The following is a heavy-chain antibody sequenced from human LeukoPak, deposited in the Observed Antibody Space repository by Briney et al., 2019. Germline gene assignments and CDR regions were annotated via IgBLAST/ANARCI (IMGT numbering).Heavy chain of an antibody. Sequence: PGRSLRLSCAASGFTFSSYPIHWVRQAPGKGLEWVSSISSSSSYIYYAVSVKGRFTISRDNAKNSLYLQMNSLRAEDTAVYYCARDTHGDYGDYWGQGTLVTVSS. J-gene: IGHJ4*02. CDR1: GFTFSSYP. V-gene: IGHV3-21*01. CDR2: ISSSSSYI. D-gene: IGHD4-17*01. CDR3: ARDTHGDYGDY.